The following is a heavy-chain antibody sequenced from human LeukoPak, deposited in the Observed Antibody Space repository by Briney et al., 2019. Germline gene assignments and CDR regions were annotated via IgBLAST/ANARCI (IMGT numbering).Heavy chain of an antibody. V-gene: IGHV4-59*01. CDR2: IYYSGST. CDR3: ASHYDYVWGSYRN. D-gene: IGHD3-16*02. J-gene: IGHJ4*02. CDR1: GGSISSYY. Sequence: SETLSLTCTVSGGSISSYYWSWLRQPPGKGLEWMGYIYYSGSTNYNPSLKSRVTISVDTSKNQFSLKLSSVTAADTAVYYCASHYDYVWGSYRNWGQGTLVTVSS.